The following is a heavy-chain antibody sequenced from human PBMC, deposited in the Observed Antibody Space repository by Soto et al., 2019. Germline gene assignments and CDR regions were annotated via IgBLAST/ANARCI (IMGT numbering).Heavy chain of an antibody. V-gene: IGHV3-30*18. CDR3: ANHSSCYFLDY. J-gene: IGHJ4*02. Sequence: GSLRLPCSASGFTFSSYGMHWVRQAPGKGLEWVAVISYDGSNKYYADSVKVRFTISRDNSKNTLYLQMNSLRAEDTAVYYCANHSSCYFLDYWGQGTLVTVYS. CDR1: GFTFSSYG. D-gene: IGHD3-22*01. CDR2: ISYDGSNK.